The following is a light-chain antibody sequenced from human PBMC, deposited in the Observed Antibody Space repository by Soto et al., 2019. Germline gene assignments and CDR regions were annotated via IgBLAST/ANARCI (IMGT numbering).Light chain of an antibody. J-gene: IGLJ3*02. V-gene: IGLV1-44*01. CDR2: SND. Sequence: QSVLTQPPSASGTPGQRVIISCSGSSSNIGSNRANWYQLLPGTAPKLLIYSNDQRPSWVPDRFSGSKSGTSASLAISGLQSEDEADYFCAAWDDSLNGWVFGGGTKLTVL. CDR1: SSNIGSNR. CDR3: AAWDDSLNGWV.